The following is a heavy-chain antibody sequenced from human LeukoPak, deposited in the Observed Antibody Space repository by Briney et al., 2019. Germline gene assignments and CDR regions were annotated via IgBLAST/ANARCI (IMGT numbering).Heavy chain of an antibody. V-gene: IGHV1-69*05. CDR2: IIPIFGTA. D-gene: IGHD3-10*01. J-gene: IGHJ4*02. CDR3: ARTYYYGSGSYLGHDY. CDR1: GGTFSSYA. Sequence: ASVKVSCKASGGTFSSYAISWVRQAPGQGLEWMGGIIPIFGTANYAQKFQGRVTITTDESTSTAYMELSSLRSEDTAVYYCARTYYYGSGSYLGHDYWGQGTLVTVSS.